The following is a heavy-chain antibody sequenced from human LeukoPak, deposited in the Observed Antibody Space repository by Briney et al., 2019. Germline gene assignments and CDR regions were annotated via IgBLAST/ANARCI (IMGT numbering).Heavy chain of an antibody. CDR2: IYYSGST. CDR1: GGSVSSSSYY. V-gene: IGHV4-39*01. J-gene: IGHJ4*02. Sequence: SETLSLTCTVSGGSVSSSSYYWGWIRQPPGKGLEWIGSIYYSGSTYYNPSLKSRVTISVDTSKNQFSLKLSSVTAADTAVYYCARLGYCSSTSCYGQQLVRGEFDYWGQGTLVTVSS. CDR3: ARLGYCSSTSCYGQQLVRGEFDY. D-gene: IGHD2-2*01.